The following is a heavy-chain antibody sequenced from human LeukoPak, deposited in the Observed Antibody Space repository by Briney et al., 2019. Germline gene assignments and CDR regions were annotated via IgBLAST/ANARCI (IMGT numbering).Heavy chain of an antibody. CDR1: GFTFSSYT. J-gene: IGHJ4*02. D-gene: IGHD6-13*01. CDR2: ISGSGGST. CDR3: AKASGSSGLPDY. Sequence: GGSLRLSCAASGFTFSSYTMSWVRQAPGKGLEWVSAISGSGGSTYYADSVKGRFTISRDNSKNTLYLQMNSLRAEDTAVYYCAKASGSSGLPDYWGQGSLVTVSS. V-gene: IGHV3-23*01.